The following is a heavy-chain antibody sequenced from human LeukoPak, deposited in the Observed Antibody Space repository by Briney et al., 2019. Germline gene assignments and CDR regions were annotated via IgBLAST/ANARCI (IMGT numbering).Heavy chain of an antibody. CDR2: ISSSSSYI. CDR1: GFTFGSYS. J-gene: IGHJ4*02. CDR3: VPGGQLWPDFDY. D-gene: IGHD5-18*01. Sequence: GGSLRLSCAASGFTFGSYSMNWVRPAPGKGLEWVSSISSSSSYIYYADSVKGRFTISRDNAKNSLYLQMNSLRAEDTAVYYCVPGGQLWPDFDYWGQGTLVTVSS. V-gene: IGHV3-21*01.